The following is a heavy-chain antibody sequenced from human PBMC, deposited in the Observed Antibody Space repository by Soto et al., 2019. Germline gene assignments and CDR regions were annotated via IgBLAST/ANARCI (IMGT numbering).Heavy chain of an antibody. CDR3: ARGTDTWFFAL. Sequence: QVQLQESGPGLVKPSQTLSLTCTVSDDSISSGGYYWSWIRQHPGKGPEWIGYIYGTGNMYYKSSLKSRLTFSVDTSKNHCSLKLTSVTAADTAVYYCARGTDTWFFALWGRGTLVTVSS. V-gene: IGHV4-31*03. CDR1: DDSISSGGYY. D-gene: IGHD3-9*01. J-gene: IGHJ2*01. CDR2: IYGTGNM.